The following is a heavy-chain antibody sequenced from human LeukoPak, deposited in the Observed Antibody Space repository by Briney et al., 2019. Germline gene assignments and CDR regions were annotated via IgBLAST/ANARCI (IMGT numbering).Heavy chain of an antibody. J-gene: IGHJ4*02. D-gene: IGHD3-10*01. CDR2: ISSSSNYI. CDR3: ARVNYGSGSYYLGY. V-gene: IGHV3-21*01. Sequence: PGGSLRLSCAASGFTFSSYEMNWVRQAPGKGLEWVSSISSSSNYIYYADSVKGRFTISRDNAKNSLDLQMNSLRVEDTAVYYCARVNYGSGSYYLGYWGQGTLVTVSS. CDR1: GFTFSSYE.